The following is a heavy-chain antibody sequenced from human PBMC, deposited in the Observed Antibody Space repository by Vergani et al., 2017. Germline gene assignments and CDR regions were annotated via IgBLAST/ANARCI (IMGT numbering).Heavy chain of an antibody. Sequence: QVQLQESGPGLVKPSETLSLTCTVSGGSISSYYWSWIRQPAGKGLEWIGRIYTSGSTNYNPSLKSRVTMSVDTSKNQFSLKLSSVTAADTAVYYCARVVPAAIFGYYYYMDVWGKGTTVTVSS. CDR1: GGSISSYY. J-gene: IGHJ6*03. V-gene: IGHV4-4*07. CDR3: ARVVPAAIFGYYYYMDV. CDR2: IYTSGST. D-gene: IGHD2-2*01.